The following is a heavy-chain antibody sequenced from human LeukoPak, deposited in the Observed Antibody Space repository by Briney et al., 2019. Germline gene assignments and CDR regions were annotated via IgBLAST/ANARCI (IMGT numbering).Heavy chain of an antibody. CDR1: GVSIGSSNSY. CDR2: MYYSGNT. V-gene: IGHV4-39*01. CDR3: ARQTGSGLFILP. D-gene: IGHD3/OR15-3a*01. Sequence: SETLSLTCTVSGVSIGSSNSYWGWIRQPPGKGLEWIGSMYYSGNTYDNASRKSQVAISIDTSKNQFSLRLTSVTAADTAVYYCARQTGSGLFILPGGQGTLVTVSS. J-gene: IGHJ4*02.